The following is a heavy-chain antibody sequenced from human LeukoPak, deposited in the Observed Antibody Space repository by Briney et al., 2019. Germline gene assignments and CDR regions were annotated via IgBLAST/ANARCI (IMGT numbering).Heavy chain of an antibody. J-gene: IGHJ4*02. CDR1: GFTFSSYA. CDR2: ISYDGSNK. D-gene: IGHD1-26*01. Sequence: GRSLRLSCAASGFTFSSYAMPWVRQAPGKGLEWVAVISYDGSNKYYADSVKGRFTISRDNSKNTLYLQMNSLRAEDTAVYYCARAEWELMYYFDYWGQGTLVTVSS. CDR3: ARAEWELMYYFDY. V-gene: IGHV3-30*01.